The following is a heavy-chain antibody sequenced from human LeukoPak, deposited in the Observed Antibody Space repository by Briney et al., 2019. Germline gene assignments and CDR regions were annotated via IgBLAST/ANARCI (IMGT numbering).Heavy chain of an antibody. CDR1: GFTFSSYW. D-gene: IGHD2-2*01. J-gene: IGHJ5*02. CDR2: ISYDGSNK. Sequence: PGGSLRLSCAASGFTFSSYWMSWVRQAPGKGLEWVAVISYDGSNKYYADSVKGRFTISRDNSKNTLYLQMNSLRAEDTAVYYCARAGGGVVPAAKQIKGNWFDPWGQGTLVTVSS. V-gene: IGHV3-30-3*01. CDR3: ARAGGGVVPAAKQIKGNWFDP.